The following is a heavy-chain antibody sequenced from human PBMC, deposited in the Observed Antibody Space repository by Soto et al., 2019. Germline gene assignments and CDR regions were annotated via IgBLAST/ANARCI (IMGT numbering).Heavy chain of an antibody. J-gene: IGHJ5*02. CDR3: ARGPVYYDFWSGYLTPKWFDP. CDR2: INAGNGNT. Sequence: ASVKVSCKASGYTFTSYAMHWVRQAPGQRLEWMGWINAGNGNTKYSQKFQGRVTMTRNTSISTAYMELSSLRSEDTAVYYCARGPVYYDFWSGYLTPKWFDPWGQGTLVTVSS. V-gene: IGHV1-3*01. D-gene: IGHD3-3*01. CDR1: GYTFTSYA.